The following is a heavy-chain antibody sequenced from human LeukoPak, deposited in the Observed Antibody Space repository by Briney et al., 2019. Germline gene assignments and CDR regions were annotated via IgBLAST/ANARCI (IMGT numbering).Heavy chain of an antibody. CDR1: GFNFHGYY. V-gene: IGHV3-11*01. CDR3: ARSNDGMDI. J-gene: IGHJ6*02. CDR2: INNGGTVK. Sequence: GGSLRLSCAASGFNFHGYYTAWIRQAPGKGLEWISYINNGGTVKYYAVSVKGRCTLSRDNAKNSLYLQMNSLRADDTAVYYCARSNDGMDIWGQGTTVTVSS.